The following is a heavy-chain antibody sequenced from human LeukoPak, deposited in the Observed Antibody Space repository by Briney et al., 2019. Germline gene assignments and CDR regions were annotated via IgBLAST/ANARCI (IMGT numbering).Heavy chain of an antibody. CDR2: ISSSGSTI. V-gene: IGHV3-48*03. D-gene: IGHD3-22*01. J-gene: IGHJ3*02. CDR1: GFTFSSYE. CDR3: AREANYDSSGYPQAFDI. Sequence: GGSLRLSCAASGFTFSSYEMNWVRQAPGKGLEWVSYISSSGSTIYYADSVKGRFTISRDNAKNSLYLQMNSLRAEDTAVYYCAREANYDSSGYPQAFDIWGQGTMVTVSS.